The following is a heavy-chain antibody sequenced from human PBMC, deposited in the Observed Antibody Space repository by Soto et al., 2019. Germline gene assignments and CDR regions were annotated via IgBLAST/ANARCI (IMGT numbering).Heavy chain of an antibody. D-gene: IGHD3-16*01. J-gene: IGHJ4*02. CDR3: ARRDPTRPWGYFDY. CDR2: IFSNDEK. CDR1: GFSLSNARMG. V-gene: IGHV2-26*01. Sequence: QVTLKESGPVLVKPTETLTLTCTVSGFSLSNARMGVSWIRQPPGKALEWLAHIFSNDEKSYSTSLKSRLTISKDNSKSQVVRTMTNMDAVDTATYYCARRDPTRPWGYFDYWGQGTLVTVSS.